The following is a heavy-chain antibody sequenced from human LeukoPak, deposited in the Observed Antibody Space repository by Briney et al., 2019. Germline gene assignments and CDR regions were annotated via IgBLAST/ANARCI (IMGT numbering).Heavy chain of an antibody. V-gene: IGHV3-48*03. CDR3: ARESSRGDAYDY. Sequence: GGSLRLSCAASGFTFSSYEMNWVRQAPGKGLEWVSYISSSGSTIYYADSVKGRFTISRDNAKNSLYLKMNSLRAEDTAVYYCARESSRGDAYDYWGQGTLVTVSS. D-gene: IGHD3-10*01. CDR1: GFTFSSYE. J-gene: IGHJ4*02. CDR2: ISSSGSTI.